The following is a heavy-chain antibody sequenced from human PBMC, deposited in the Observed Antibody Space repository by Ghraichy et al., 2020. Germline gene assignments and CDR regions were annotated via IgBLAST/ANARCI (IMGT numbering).Heavy chain of an antibody. J-gene: IGHJ4*02. V-gene: IGHV4-31*03. D-gene: IGHD3-22*01. Sequence: QTLSLTCTVSGGSISSGGYYWSWIRQHPGKGLEWIGYIYYSGSTYYNPSLKSRVTISVDTSKNQFSLKLSSVTAADTAVYYCATGSSGYQWDYWGQGTLVTVSS. CDR2: IYYSGST. CDR3: ATGSSGYQWDY. CDR1: GGSISSGGYY.